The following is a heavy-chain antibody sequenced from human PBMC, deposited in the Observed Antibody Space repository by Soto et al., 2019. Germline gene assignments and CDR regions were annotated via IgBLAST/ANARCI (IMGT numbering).Heavy chain of an antibody. V-gene: IGHV1-3*01. CDR1: GYTFTSYT. D-gene: IGHD5-12*01. Sequence: ASVKVSCKASGYTFTSYTMHWVRQAPGQRLEWMGWINAGNGNTKYSQKLKGRVTITRDTSASTVFIELSSLTSEDTALYYCARGQGNSGYDPLDFWGLGTLVTVSS. J-gene: IGHJ4*02. CDR3: ARGQGNSGYDPLDF. CDR2: INAGNGNT.